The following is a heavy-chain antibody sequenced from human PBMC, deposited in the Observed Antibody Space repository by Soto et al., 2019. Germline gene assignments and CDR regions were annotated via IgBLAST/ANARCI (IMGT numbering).Heavy chain of an antibody. J-gene: IGHJ4*02. V-gene: IGHV3-23*01. D-gene: IGHD6-19*01. CDR3: AKESSGWGVVYY. Sequence: EVQLLESGGGLVQPGGSLRLSCAASGFTFSSYAMSWVRQAPGKGLEWVSAISGSGGSTYYADSVKGRFTISRDNSKNTLYLQMSSLRAEDMAVYYCAKESSGWGVVYYRGQGTLVTVSS. CDR1: GFTFSSYA. CDR2: ISGSGGST.